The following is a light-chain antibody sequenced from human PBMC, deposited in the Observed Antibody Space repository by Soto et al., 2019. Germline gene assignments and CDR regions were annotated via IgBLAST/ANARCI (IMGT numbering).Light chain of an antibody. CDR2: WAS. V-gene: IGKV4-1*01. CDR3: QQYYSTLLT. J-gene: IGKJ4*01. Sequence: DSVMTQSPDSLAVSLGERATINCKSSQSVLYSSNNKNYLAWYQHKPGQPPKLLIYWASTRESGVPDRFSGSGSGTDFTLTISSLQAEDVAVYYCQQYYSTLLTFGGGTKVDIK. CDR1: QSVLYSSNNKNY.